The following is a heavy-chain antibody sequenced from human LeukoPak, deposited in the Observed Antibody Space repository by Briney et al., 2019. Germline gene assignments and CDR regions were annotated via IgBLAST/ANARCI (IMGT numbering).Heavy chain of an antibody. V-gene: IGHV4-39*07. CDR2: IYYSGST. CDR3: ARSQGYCSSTSCLNWFDP. CDR1: GGSISSSSYY. Sequence: SETLSLTCTVSGGSISSSSYYWGWIRQPPGKGLEWIGSIYYSGSTYYNPSLKSRVTISVDTSKNQFSLKLSSVTAADTAVYYCARSQGYCSSTSCLNWFDPWGQGTLVTVSS. J-gene: IGHJ5*02. D-gene: IGHD2-2*01.